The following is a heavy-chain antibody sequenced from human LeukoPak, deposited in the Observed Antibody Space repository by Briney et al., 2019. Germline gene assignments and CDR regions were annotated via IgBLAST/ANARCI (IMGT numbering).Heavy chain of an antibody. CDR2: ISGSGGST. CDR1: GFTFSSYA. J-gene: IGHJ4*02. V-gene: IGHV3-23*01. D-gene: IGHD3-3*01. CDR3: AKGTHYYDFWSGYYFDY. Sequence: GGFLRLSCAASGFTFSSYAMSWVRQAPGKGLEWVSAISGSGGSTYYADSVKGRFTISRDNSKNTLYLQMNSLRAEDTAVYYCAKGTHYYDFWSGYYFDYWGQGTLVTVSS.